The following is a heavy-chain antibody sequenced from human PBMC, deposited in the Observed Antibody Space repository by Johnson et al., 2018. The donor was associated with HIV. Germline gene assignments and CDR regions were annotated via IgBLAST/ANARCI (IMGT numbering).Heavy chain of an antibody. Sequence: VQLMESGGGLVQPGRSLRLSCAASGFIFDDYAMNWVRQAPGKGLEWVSGISWNSGTKAYADSVKGRFTISRDNAKNSLYLQMNSLRPEDTAVYYCAKDIWNYLIHAFDIWGQGTMVTVSS. V-gene: IGHV3-9*01. D-gene: IGHD1-7*01. J-gene: IGHJ3*02. CDR3: AKDIWNYLIHAFDI. CDR2: ISWNSGTK. CDR1: GFIFDDYA.